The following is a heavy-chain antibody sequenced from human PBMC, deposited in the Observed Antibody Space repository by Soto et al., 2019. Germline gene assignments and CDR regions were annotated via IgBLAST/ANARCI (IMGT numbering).Heavy chain of an antibody. J-gene: IGHJ6*02. D-gene: IGHD5-18*01. Sequence: QVQLVESGGGVVQPGRSLRLSCAASGFTFSSHTMHWVRQAPGKGLEWVAVIAFDGGNKYYADSVKGRFTISRDNSKKTLYLQINTLRPEDTAVYYCARDKAMVVRGSHYYGMDVWGQGPAVTVSS. CDR3: ARDKAMVVRGSHYYGMDV. V-gene: IGHV3-30-3*01. CDR2: IAFDGGNK. CDR1: GFTFSSHT.